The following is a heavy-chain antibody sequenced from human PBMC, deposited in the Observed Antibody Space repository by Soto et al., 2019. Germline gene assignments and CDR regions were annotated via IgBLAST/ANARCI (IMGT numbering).Heavy chain of an antibody. V-gene: IGHV4-30-4*01. CDR2: IYYSGRP. J-gene: IGHJ4*02. Sequence: SSTLALSCTVACGSFSGGDYCWSWIRQPPGKGLEWFGYIYYSGRPYYNPSLKSRVTISVDTSKNQFSLKLSSVTAAHTAWYYCASGKAAAGADYCGQGTLVAV. CDR1: CGSFSGGDYC. CDR3: ASGKAAAGADY. D-gene: IGHD6-13*01.